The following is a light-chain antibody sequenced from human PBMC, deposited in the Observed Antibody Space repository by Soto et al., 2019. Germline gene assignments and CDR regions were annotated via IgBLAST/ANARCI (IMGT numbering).Light chain of an antibody. CDR3: QQRSNSPPVT. CDR1: QSVSSF. Sequence: EIVLTQSPATLSLSPGERATLSCRVSQSVSSFLAWYQQKPGQAPRLLIYDASNRATDIPARFSGSGSGTDFTLTISSLEPEDFAVYYCQQRSNSPPVTFGGGTKVEI. V-gene: IGKV3-11*01. CDR2: DAS. J-gene: IGKJ4*01.